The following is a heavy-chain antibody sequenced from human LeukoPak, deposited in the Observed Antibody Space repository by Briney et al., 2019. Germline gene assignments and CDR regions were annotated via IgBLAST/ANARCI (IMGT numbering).Heavy chain of an antibody. V-gene: IGHV4-59*08. Sequence: SETLSLTCTVSGVSISSYYWSWLRQPPGKGREWIGYIYYSGSTYYNPSLKSRVTISVDTSKNQFSLKLSSVTAADTAVYYCARAVGQPPFDYWGQGTLVTVSS. CDR2: IYYSGST. CDR3: ARAVGQPPFDY. J-gene: IGHJ4*02. CDR1: GVSISSYY. D-gene: IGHD3-10*01.